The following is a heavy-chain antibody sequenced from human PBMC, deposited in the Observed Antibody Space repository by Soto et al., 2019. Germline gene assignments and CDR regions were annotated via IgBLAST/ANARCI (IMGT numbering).Heavy chain of an antibody. V-gene: IGHV1-69*01. CDR3: ASEGASGSQIGY. D-gene: IGHD3-10*01. Sequence: QVQLVQSGAEVKKPGSSVKVSCKASGGTFSSYAISWVRQAPGQGLEWMGGIIPIFGTANYAQKFQGRVTITADESTSTADMALSSLRSEDTAVYYCASEGASGSQIGYGGQGALVTVSS. CDR2: IIPIFGTA. CDR1: GGTFSSYA. J-gene: IGHJ4*02.